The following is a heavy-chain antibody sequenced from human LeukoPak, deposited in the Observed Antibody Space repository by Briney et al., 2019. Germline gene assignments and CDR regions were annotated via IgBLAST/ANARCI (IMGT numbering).Heavy chain of an antibody. J-gene: IGHJ4*02. Sequence: SETLSLTCTVSGGSISSGDYYWSWIRQPPGRGLEFIGYIHYSGNTYYNPSLKSRVTISVDTSKNQFSLKLSSVTAADTAVYYCASRPESEAYFDYWGQGTLVTVSS. CDR1: GGSISSGDYY. CDR2: IHYSGNT. CDR3: ASRPESEAYFDY. V-gene: IGHV4-30-4*01.